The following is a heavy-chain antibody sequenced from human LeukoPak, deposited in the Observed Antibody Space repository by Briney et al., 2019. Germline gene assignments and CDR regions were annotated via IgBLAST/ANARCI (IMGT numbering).Heavy chain of an antibody. CDR3: ARDQGRWLQLHYFDY. J-gene: IGHJ4*02. CDR1: GFTFSSYS. Sequence: GGSLRLSCAASGFTFSSYSMNWVRQAPGKGLEWVSSISSSSSYMYYADSVKGRFTISRDNAKNSLYLQMNSLRAEDTAVYYCARDQGRWLQLHYFDYWGQGTLVTVSS. V-gene: IGHV3-21*01. CDR2: ISSSSSYM. D-gene: IGHD5-24*01.